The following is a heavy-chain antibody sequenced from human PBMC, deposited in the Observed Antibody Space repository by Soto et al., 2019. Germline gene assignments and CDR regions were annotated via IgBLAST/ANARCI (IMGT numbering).Heavy chain of an antibody. V-gene: IGHV3-30*03. CDR1: GFTFSSYG. J-gene: IGHJ6*02. CDR3: ARDKVDYYYYYGMDV. D-gene: IGHD2-15*01. Sequence: GGSLRLSCAASGFTFSSYGMHWVRQAPGKGLEWVAVISYDGNNKYYADSVKGRFTISRDNSKKTLYLQMNGLRAEDTAVYYCARDKVDYYYYYGMDVWGQGTTVTVSS. CDR2: ISYDGNNK.